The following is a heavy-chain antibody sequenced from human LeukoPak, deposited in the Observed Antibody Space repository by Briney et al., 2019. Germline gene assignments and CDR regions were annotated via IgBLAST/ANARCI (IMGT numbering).Heavy chain of an antibody. CDR1: GGSISSYY. D-gene: IGHD1-14*01. V-gene: IGHV4-4*08. J-gene: IGHJ5*02. Sequence: SETLSLTCTVSGGSISSYYWSWIRQPPGKGLEWIGRIYTTGSTNYNPSLNSRVSISVDTSKNQFSLKLSSVTAADTAVYYCANGTNWFDPWGQGTLVTVSS. CDR3: ANGTNWFDP. CDR2: IYTTGST.